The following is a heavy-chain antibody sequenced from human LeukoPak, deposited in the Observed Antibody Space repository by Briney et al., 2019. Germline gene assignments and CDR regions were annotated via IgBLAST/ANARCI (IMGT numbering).Heavy chain of an antibody. Sequence: GESLKISCKGSGYIFTSYWIGWVRQLPGKGLEWMGIIYPGDSDTRYSPSFQGQVTISADKSISTAYLQWSSLKASDTAMYYCAGAAGYSYGPWGYWGQGTLVTVSS. V-gene: IGHV5-51*01. CDR2: IYPGDSDT. J-gene: IGHJ4*02. D-gene: IGHD5-18*01. CDR1: GYIFTSYW. CDR3: AGAAGYSYGPWGY.